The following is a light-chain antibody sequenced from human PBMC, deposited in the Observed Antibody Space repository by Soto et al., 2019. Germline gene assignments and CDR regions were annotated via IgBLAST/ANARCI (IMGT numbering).Light chain of an antibody. CDR1: SSDVGGYNF. Sequence: HSALTQPASVSGSPGQSITISCTGTSSDVGGYNFVSWYQQHPGKAPKLMIYEVTNRPSGVSSRFSGSKSGNTASLTISGLQTEDEADYFCSSYTRQNTRVFGGGTKLTVL. CDR2: EVT. V-gene: IGLV2-14*01. J-gene: IGLJ3*02. CDR3: SSYTRQNTRV.